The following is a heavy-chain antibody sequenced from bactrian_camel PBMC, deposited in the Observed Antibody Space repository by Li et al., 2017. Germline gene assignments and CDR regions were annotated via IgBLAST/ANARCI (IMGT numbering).Heavy chain of an antibody. CDR3: ATGNPEGGSWYGLCFGH. CDR2: INSGGYIT. J-gene: IGHJ6*01. Sequence: VQLVESGGGLVHTGGSLRLSCAASGFTFNKYYMSWVRQAPGEGLEWVASINSGGYITYYADSVKGRFTISRDDAKNTVYLQMNSLKPEDTAVYYCATGNPEGGSWYGLCFGHWGQGTQVTVS. V-gene: IGHV3S40*01. D-gene: IGHD6*01. CDR1: GFTFNKYY.